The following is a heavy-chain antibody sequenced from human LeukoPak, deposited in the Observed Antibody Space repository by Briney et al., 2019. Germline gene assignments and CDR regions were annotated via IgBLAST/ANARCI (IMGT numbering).Heavy chain of an antibody. CDR1: GYTFTGRY. V-gene: IGHV1-2*02. Sequence: ASVKVSCKASGYTFTGRYMHWVRQAPGQGLEWMGWINPNSGGTNYAQRFQGRVTMTRDTSIRTAYMELSRLRSDDTAVYYCAREYYDDYWGQGILVTWGQGTLVTVSS. CDR3: AREYYDDYWGQGILVT. D-gene: IGHD3-16*01. CDR2: INPNSGGT. J-gene: IGHJ5*02.